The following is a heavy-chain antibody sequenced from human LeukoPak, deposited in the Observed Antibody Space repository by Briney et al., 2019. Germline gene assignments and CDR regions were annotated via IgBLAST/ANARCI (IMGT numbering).Heavy chain of an antibody. V-gene: IGHV1-18*01. CDR3: ARDYYGSGSYYNY. J-gene: IGHJ4*02. CDR1: GYTFTSYG. Sequence: ASVKVSCKASGYTFTSYGISWVRQAPGQGLEWMGWISAYNGNTNYAQKLQGRVTMTTDTSTSTAYVELRSLRSDDTAVYYCARDYYGSGSYYNYWGQGTLVTVSS. D-gene: IGHD3-10*01. CDR2: ISAYNGNT.